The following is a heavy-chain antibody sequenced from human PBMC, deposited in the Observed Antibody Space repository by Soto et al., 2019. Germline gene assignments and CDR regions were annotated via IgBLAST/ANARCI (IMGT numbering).Heavy chain of an antibody. CDR2: MYFGGSF. V-gene: IGHV4-59*08. D-gene: IGHD5-12*01. J-gene: IGHJ4*02. Sequence: SETLSLTCTVSGASVSTGYWSWIRQPPGKGLEWIGFMYFGGSFNYNPSLASRVSISVETSKNQFSMKVTSVTAADTAVYYCARRRDGYNWVDYWGQGTLVTVSS. CDR3: ARRRDGYNWVDY. CDR1: GASVSTGY.